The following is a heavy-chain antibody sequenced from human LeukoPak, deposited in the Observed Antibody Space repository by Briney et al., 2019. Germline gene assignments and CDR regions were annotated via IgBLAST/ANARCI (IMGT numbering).Heavy chain of an antibody. Sequence: PSETLSLTCTVSGGSISSSSYYWGWIRQPPGKGLEWIGSIYYSGSTYYNPSLKSRVTISVDTSKNQFSLKLSSVTAADTAVYYCAREDCGGDCYLLLEAFDIWGQGTMVTVSS. CDR2: IYYSGST. D-gene: IGHD2-21*01. V-gene: IGHV4-39*07. CDR3: AREDCGGDCYLLLEAFDI. J-gene: IGHJ3*02. CDR1: GGSISSSSYY.